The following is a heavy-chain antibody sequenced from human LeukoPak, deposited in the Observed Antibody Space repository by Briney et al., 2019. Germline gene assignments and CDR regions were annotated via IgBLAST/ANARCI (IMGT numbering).Heavy chain of an antibody. Sequence: SETLSLTCAVYGGSFSGSYWSWIRQRPGKGLEWIGEINHSGSTNYNPSLKSRVTISVDTSKNQFSLKLSSVTAADTAVYYCARVEQTYDYVWGSYRRYYMDVWGKGTTVTVSS. J-gene: IGHJ6*03. D-gene: IGHD3-16*02. CDR1: GGSFSGSY. CDR3: ARVEQTYDYVWGSYRRYYMDV. V-gene: IGHV4-34*01. CDR2: INHSGST.